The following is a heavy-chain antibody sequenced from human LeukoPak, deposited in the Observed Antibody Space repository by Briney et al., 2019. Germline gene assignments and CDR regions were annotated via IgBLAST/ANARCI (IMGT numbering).Heavy chain of an antibody. Sequence: GGSLRLSCAASGFTFDDYAMHWVRQAPGKGLERVSGISWNSGSIGYADSVKGRFTISRDNAKNSLYLQMNSLRAEDTALYYCAKVDGRYYDSSGPFDHWGQGTLVTVSS. CDR3: AKVDGRYYDSSGPFDH. J-gene: IGHJ4*02. CDR2: ISWNSGSI. CDR1: GFTFDDYA. V-gene: IGHV3-9*01. D-gene: IGHD3-22*01.